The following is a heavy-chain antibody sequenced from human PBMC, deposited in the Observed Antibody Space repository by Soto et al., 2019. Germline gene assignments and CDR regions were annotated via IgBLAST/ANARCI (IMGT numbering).Heavy chain of an antibody. D-gene: IGHD6-19*01. V-gene: IGHV1-2*04. CDR1: EYTFTGYY. Sequence: XSVTVSCRASEYTFTGYYMHWLRHIPGQGLEWMGWINPNSGGTNYAQKFQGWVTMTRDTSISTAYMELSRLRSHDTAVYYCARDLAVAGPRNWFDPWGQGTLVTVSS. CDR2: INPNSGGT. CDR3: ARDLAVAGPRNWFDP. J-gene: IGHJ5*02.